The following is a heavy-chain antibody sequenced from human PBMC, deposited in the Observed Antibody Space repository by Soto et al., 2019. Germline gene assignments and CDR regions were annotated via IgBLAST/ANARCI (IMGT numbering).Heavy chain of an antibody. Sequence: QVQLVESGGGVVQPGRSLRLSCAASGFTFSSYGMHWVRRAPGKGLEWVAVIWYDGSNKYYADSVKGRFTISRDNSKNTLYLQMNSLRAEDTAVYYCASEYCSGGSCYYYGMEVWGQGTTVTVSS. D-gene: IGHD2-15*01. CDR1: GFTFSSYG. CDR2: IWYDGSNK. J-gene: IGHJ6*02. V-gene: IGHV3-33*01. CDR3: ASEYCSGGSCYYYGMEV.